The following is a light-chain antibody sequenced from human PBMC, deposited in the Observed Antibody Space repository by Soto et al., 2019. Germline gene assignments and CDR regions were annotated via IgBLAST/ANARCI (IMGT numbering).Light chain of an antibody. CDR2: EVS. CDR1: SSDVGGYNY. V-gene: IGLV2-14*01. Sequence: QSALTQPASVSGSPGQSITISCTGTSSDVGGYNYVSWYQQHPGKAPKLMIYEVSNRPSGVSNRFSGSKSGNTASLTISGLQAEDEADYYCTSFTTTNIWVFGGGTKVTVL. J-gene: IGLJ3*02. CDR3: TSFTTTNIWV.